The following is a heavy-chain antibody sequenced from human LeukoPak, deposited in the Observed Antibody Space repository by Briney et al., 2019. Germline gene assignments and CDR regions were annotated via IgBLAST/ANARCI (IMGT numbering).Heavy chain of an antibody. J-gene: IGHJ4*02. V-gene: IGHV4-39*01. D-gene: IGHD3-22*01. CDR1: GDSISSDIYY. Sequence: SETLSLSCTVSGDSISSDIYYWGWIRQPPGKGLEWIGSIYYSGSTYSNPSLKSRVTISVDTSKNQFSLKLSSVTAADTAVYYCARGPTLTYYYDSSGYYCFDYWGQGTLVTVSS. CDR2: IYYSGST. CDR3: ARGPTLTYYYDSSGYYCFDY.